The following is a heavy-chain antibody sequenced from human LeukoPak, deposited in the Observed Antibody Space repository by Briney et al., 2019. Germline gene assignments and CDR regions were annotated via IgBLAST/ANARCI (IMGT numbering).Heavy chain of an antibody. CDR1: GFTFSNYE. D-gene: IGHD3-10*01. CDR2: ISTSGSTI. V-gene: IGHV3-48*03. J-gene: IGHJ4*02. Sequence: PGGSLRLSCAASGFTFSNYEMNWVRQAPGKGLEWASYISTSGSTIYYADSVKGRFTISRDNSKNTLYLQMNSLRAEDTAVYYCARDPYYYGSGSYWGYWGQGTLVTVSS. CDR3: ARDPYYYGSGSYWGY.